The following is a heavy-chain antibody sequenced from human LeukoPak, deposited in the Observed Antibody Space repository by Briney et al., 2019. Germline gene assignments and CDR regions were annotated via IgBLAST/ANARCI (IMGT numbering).Heavy chain of an antibody. D-gene: IGHD3-22*01. Sequence: GDSVKVSCKASGYTFTGYYMHWVRQAPGQGLEWMGWINPNNGGTNYAQKFQGRVTMTRDTSISTAYMELSRLRSDDTAVYYCAMSHDYYDSSGYYYFDYWGQGTLVTVSS. CDR2: INPNNGGT. J-gene: IGHJ4*02. V-gene: IGHV1-2*02. CDR1: GYTFTGYY. CDR3: AMSHDYYDSSGYYYFDY.